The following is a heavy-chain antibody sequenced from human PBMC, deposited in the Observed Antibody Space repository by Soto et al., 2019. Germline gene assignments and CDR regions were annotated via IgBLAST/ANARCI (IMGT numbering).Heavy chain of an antibody. V-gene: IGHV3-30-3*01. J-gene: IGHJ6*02. CDR2: ISYDGSNK. D-gene: IGHD1-26*01. CDR3: ARDRIRGSYAGYYYYYYGMDV. CDR1: GFTFSSYA. Sequence: GGSLRLSCAASGFTFSSYAMHWVRQAPGKGLEWVAVISYDGSNKYYADSVKGRFTISRDNSKNTLYLQMNSLRAEDTAVYYCARDRIRGSYAGYYYYYYGMDVWGQGTTVTVSS.